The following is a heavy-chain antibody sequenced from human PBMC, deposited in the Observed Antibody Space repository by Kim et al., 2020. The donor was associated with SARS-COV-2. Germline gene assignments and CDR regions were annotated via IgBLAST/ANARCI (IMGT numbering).Heavy chain of an antibody. Sequence: SQTLSLTCAISGDSVSSNSAAWNWIRQSPSRRLEWLGRTYYRSKWYNDYAVSVKSRITINPDTSKNQFSLQLNSVTPADTAVYYCAREEESPPLGEGRPYYDDGMDVWGQGTTVTVS. D-gene: IGHD3-16*01. CDR3: AREEESPPLGEGRPYYDDGMDV. CDR2: TYYRSKWYN. CDR1: GDSVSSNSAA. J-gene: IGHJ6*02. V-gene: IGHV6-1*01.